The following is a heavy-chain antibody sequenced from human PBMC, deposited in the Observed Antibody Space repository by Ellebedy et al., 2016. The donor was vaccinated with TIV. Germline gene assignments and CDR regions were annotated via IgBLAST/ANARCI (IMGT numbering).Heavy chain of an antibody. J-gene: IGHJ4*02. Sequence: GGSLRLSXAASGFTFSSYWMHWVRQAPGKGLVWVSRINSDGSSTSYADSVKGRFTISRDNAKNTLYLQMNSLRAEDTAVYYCARERGRYSAIDYWGQGTLVTVSS. CDR2: INSDGSST. CDR3: ARERGRYSAIDY. CDR1: GFTFSSYW. D-gene: IGHD5-18*01. V-gene: IGHV3-74*01.